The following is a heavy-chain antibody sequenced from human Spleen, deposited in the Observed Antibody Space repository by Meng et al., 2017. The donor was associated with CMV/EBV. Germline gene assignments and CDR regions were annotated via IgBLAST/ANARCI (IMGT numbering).Heavy chain of an antibody. Sequence: GESLKISCAASGFTFSSYWMSWVRQAPGKGLEWVANIKQDGSEKYYVDSVKGRFTISRDNAKNSLYLQMNSLRAEDTAVYYCARYGNCSSTSCYSAGGAFDIWGQGTMVTVSS. J-gene: IGHJ3*02. CDR2: IKQDGSEK. V-gene: IGHV3-7*01. CDR3: ARYGNCSSTSCYSAGGAFDI. D-gene: IGHD2-2*01. CDR1: GFTFSSYW.